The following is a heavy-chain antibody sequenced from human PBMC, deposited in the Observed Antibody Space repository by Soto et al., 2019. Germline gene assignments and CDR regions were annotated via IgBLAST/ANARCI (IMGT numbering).Heavy chain of an antibody. CDR3: ARAPATLYSSSWYYFDY. CDR1: GGSISSYY. J-gene: IGHJ4*02. CDR2: IYYSGST. V-gene: IGHV4-59*01. Sequence: SETLSLTCTVSGGSISSYYWSWIRQPPGKGLEWIGYIYYSGSTNYNPSLKSRVTISVDTSKNQFSLKLSSVTAADTAVYYCARAPATLYSSSWYYFDYRGQGTLVTVS. D-gene: IGHD6-13*01.